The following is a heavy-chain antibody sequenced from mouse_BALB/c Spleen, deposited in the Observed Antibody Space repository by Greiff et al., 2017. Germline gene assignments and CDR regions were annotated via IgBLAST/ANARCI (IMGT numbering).Heavy chain of an antibody. CDR1: GFAFSSYD. J-gene: IGHJ3*01. CDR3: ARYYYGSSPFAY. V-gene: IGHV5-12-1*01. D-gene: IGHD1-1*01. Sequence: EVHLVESGGGLVKPGGSLKLSCAASGFAFSSYDMSWVRQTPEKRLEWVAYISSGGGSTYYPDTVKGRFTISRDNAKNTLYLQMSSLKSEDTAMYYCARYYYGSSPFAYWGQGTLVTVSA. CDR2: ISSGGGST.